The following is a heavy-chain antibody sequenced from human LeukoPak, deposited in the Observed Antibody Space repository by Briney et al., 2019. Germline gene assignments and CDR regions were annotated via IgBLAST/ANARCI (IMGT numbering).Heavy chain of an antibody. V-gene: IGHV4-34*09. J-gene: IGHJ3*02. CDR2: INHSGST. Sequence: SETLSLTCAVYGGSFSGYYWSWIRQPPGKGLEWIGEINHSGSTYYNPSLKSRVTISVDTSKNQFSLKLSSVTAADTAVYYCARQTSIVVVTGDAFDIWGQGTMVTVSS. CDR3: ARQTSIVVVTGDAFDI. CDR1: GGSFSGYY. D-gene: IGHD3-22*01.